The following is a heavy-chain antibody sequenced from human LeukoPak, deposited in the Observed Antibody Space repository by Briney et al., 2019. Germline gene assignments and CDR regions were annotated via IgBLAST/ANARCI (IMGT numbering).Heavy chain of an antibody. CDR3: ARSLWGYSYGFDY. Sequence: SETLSLTCTVSGGSISSSSYYWGWIRQPPGKGLEWIGSIYYSGSTSYNPSLKSRVTISVDTSKNQFSLKLSSVTAADTAVYYCARSLWGYSYGFDYWGQGTLVTVSS. V-gene: IGHV4-39*07. J-gene: IGHJ4*02. D-gene: IGHD5-18*01. CDR1: GGSISSSSYY. CDR2: IYYSGST.